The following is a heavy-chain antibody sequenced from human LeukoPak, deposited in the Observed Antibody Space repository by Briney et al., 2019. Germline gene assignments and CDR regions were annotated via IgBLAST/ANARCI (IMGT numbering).Heavy chain of an antibody. CDR1: GLTFSSYW. V-gene: IGHV3-7*01. CDR3: AKGPREDSSFDY. Sequence: PGGSLRLSCVVSGLTFSSYWMTWVRQAPGKVLEWVANIKYDGGEKYYVDSVKGRFTISRDNSKNTLYLQMNSLRAEDTAVYYCAKGPREDSSFDYWGQGTLVTVSS. D-gene: IGHD3-22*01. CDR2: IKYDGGEK. J-gene: IGHJ4*02.